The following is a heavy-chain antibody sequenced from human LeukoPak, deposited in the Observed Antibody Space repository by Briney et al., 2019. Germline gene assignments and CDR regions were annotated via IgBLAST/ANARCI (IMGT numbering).Heavy chain of an antibody. Sequence: SETLSLTCTVSGGSISSSSYYWGWIRQPPGKGLEWIGSIYYSGSTYYNPSLKSRVTISVDTSKNQFSLKLSSVTAADTAVYYCARQDYYDSSGYYFADYWGQGTLVTVSS. J-gene: IGHJ4*02. CDR3: ARQDYYDSSGYYFADY. CDR2: IYYSGST. CDR1: GGSISSSSYY. V-gene: IGHV4-39*01. D-gene: IGHD3-22*01.